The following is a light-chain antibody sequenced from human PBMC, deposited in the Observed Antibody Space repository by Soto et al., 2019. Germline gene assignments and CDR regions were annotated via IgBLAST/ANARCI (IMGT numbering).Light chain of an antibody. J-gene: IGKJ5*01. CDR2: YIS. CDR3: QQHNQWPIT. V-gene: IGKV3D-15*01. Sequence: ELVMTQSPATLSVSSGETAFLSCRASQSAGNFLAWYQQKPGQAPRLLIYYISTRATGIPARFSGSGSGTEFTLTINSLQSEDSAVYYCQQHNQWPITFGQGTRLEIK. CDR1: QSAGNF.